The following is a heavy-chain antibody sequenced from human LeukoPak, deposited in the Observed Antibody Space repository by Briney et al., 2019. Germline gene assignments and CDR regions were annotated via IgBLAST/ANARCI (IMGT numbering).Heavy chain of an antibody. CDR1: GFTVSSNY. V-gene: IGHV3-66*01. CDR2: IYSGGST. D-gene: IGHD4-17*01. Sequence: GGSLRLSCAVSGFTVSSNYMRWVRQAPGKGLEWVSVIYSGGSTYYAGSVKGRFTISRDNSKNTLYLQMNCLRAEDTAVYYCAGTDYGDYSTGYYGMDVWGQGTTVTVSS. CDR3: AGTDYGDYSTGYYGMDV. J-gene: IGHJ6*02.